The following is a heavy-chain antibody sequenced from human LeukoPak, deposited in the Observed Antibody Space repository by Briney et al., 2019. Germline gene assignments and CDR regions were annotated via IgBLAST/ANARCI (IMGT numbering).Heavy chain of an antibody. CDR2: INHNGST. Sequence: PGGSLRLSCVVSGFTVSSNYMSWVRQPPGKGLEWIGEINHNGSTNYNPSLKSRVTISVDTSKNQFSLKLSSVTAADTAVYYCARAGPGYDFWSGYSRGYYFDYWGQGTLVTVSS. J-gene: IGHJ4*02. V-gene: IGHV4-34*01. CDR3: ARAGPGYDFWSGYSRGYYFDY. D-gene: IGHD3-3*01. CDR1: GFTVSSNY.